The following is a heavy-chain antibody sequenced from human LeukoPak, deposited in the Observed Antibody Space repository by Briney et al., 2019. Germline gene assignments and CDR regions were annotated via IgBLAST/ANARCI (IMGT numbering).Heavy chain of an antibody. CDR1: GFTFSRKG. Sequence: GGSLRLSCTASGFTFSRKGMSWVRQAPGKGLEWVSGMSGSGDRTYYADSVKGRFTISRDNSKNTLYLQMNSLRAEDTAVYYCAKEDRGSYYGPYYYYYMDVWGKGTTVTVSS. V-gene: IGHV3-23*01. CDR3: AKEDRGSYYGPYYYYYMDV. D-gene: IGHD1-26*01. CDR2: MSGSGDRT. J-gene: IGHJ6*03.